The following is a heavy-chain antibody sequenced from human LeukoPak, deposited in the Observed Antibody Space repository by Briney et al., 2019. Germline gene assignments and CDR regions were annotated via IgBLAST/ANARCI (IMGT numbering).Heavy chain of an antibody. CDR2: IYYSGST. CDR1: GGSISSYY. V-gene: IGHV4-59*12. CDR3: AVNRGSGWPNFDY. J-gene: IGHJ4*02. D-gene: IGHD6-19*01. Sequence: PSETLSLTCTVSGGSISSYYWSWIRQPPGKGLEWIGYIYYSGSTNYNPSLKSRATISVDTSKNQFSLKLSSVTAADTAVYYCAVNRGSGWPNFDYWGQGTLVTVSS.